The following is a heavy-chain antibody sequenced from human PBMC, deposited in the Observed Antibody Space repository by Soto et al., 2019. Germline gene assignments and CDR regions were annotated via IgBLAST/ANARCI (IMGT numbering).Heavy chain of an antibody. Sequence: QVQLVQSGAEVKKPGASVKVSCKASGYTFTSYGISWVRQAPGQGLERMGWISAYNGNTNYAQKLQGRVTMTTETSSGAAYMELRSLRSDYTALYCGAEGHGAAAGTGPSWFGPWGQGTLVTVSS. CDR3: AEGHGAAAGTGPSWFGP. CDR1: GYTFTSYG. J-gene: IGHJ5*02. V-gene: IGHV1-18*01. CDR2: ISAYNGNT. D-gene: IGHD6-13*01.